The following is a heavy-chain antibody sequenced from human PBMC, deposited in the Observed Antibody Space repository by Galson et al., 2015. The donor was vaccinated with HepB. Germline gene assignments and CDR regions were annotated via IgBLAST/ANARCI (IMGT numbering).Heavy chain of an antibody. Sequence: SAKVSCQPSGYTFTSYAMHLVRQAPGQRLEWMGWINAGNGNTKYSQKFQGRVTITRDISARTAYIDLSSLRSEDTAVYYCASLDPGQLVVFDYGGQGTLVTVSS. CDR2: INAGNGNT. CDR1: GYTFTSYA. V-gene: IGHV1-3*01. J-gene: IGHJ4*02. D-gene: IGHD6-6*01. CDR3: ASLDPGQLVVFDY.